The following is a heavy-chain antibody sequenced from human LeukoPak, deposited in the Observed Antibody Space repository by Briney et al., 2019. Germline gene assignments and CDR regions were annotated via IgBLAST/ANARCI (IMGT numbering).Heavy chain of an antibody. D-gene: IGHD2-15*01. CDR1: GYTFTSFG. Sequence: GASVKVSCKPSGYTFTSFGISWVRQAPGQGLEWMGWIGAYNGDTNYAQKFQGRVTMTTDTSTSTAYMDLGSLRSDDTAVYYCTRDHCRGDNCPSFDYWGQGTLVTVSS. J-gene: IGHJ4*02. CDR2: IGAYNGDT. V-gene: IGHV1-18*04. CDR3: TRDHCRGDNCPSFDY.